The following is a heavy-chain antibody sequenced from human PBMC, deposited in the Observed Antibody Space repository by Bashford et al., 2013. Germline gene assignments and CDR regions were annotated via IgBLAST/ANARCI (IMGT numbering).Heavy chain of an antibody. Sequence: ASVKVSCEASGYTFTSYDINWVRQATGQGLEWMGWMNPDTGDTGYAQKFQGRVTMTEDTSTDTAYMELSSLRSEDTAVYYCATDSQYSSSLPYYWGQGTLVTVSS. V-gene: IGHV1-8*01. CDR3: ATDSQYSSSLPYY. CDR2: MNPDTGDT. CDR1: GYTFTSYD. D-gene: IGHD6-6*01. J-gene: IGHJ4*02.